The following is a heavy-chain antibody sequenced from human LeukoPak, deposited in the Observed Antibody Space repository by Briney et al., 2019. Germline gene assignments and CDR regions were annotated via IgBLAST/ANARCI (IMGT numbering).Heavy chain of an antibody. J-gene: IGHJ4*02. CDR3: ARDIKKSANSPSYFDY. V-gene: IGHV4-39*07. CDR1: GGSISSSSYY. Sequence: SETLSLTCTVSGGSISSSSYYWGWIRQPPGKGLEWIGSIYYRGSTYYNPSLKSRVTISVDTSKNQFSLKLSSMTAADTAVYYWARDIKKSANSPSYFDYGGRETLVTVS. D-gene: IGHD4-23*01. CDR2: IYYRGST.